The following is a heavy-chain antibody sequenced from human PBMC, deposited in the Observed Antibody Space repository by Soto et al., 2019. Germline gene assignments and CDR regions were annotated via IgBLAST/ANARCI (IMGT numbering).Heavy chain of an antibody. CDR1: GGSISSSSYY. D-gene: IGHD1-26*01. CDR2: IYYSGRT. J-gene: IGHJ4*02. Sequence: QLQLQESGPGLVKPSETLSLTCTVSGGSISSSSYYWGWIRQPPGKGLEWIGPIYYSGRTYHNPSLKSRVTISVDTSKNHFSLKLSSVTAADTAVYYCARRDSGSYFDYWGQGILVTVSS. V-gene: IGHV4-39*02. CDR3: ARRDSGSYFDY.